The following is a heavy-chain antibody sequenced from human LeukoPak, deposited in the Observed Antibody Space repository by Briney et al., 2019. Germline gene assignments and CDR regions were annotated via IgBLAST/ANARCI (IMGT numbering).Heavy chain of an antibody. D-gene: IGHD1-26*01. V-gene: IGHV1-69*05. Sequence: SVKVSCKASGGTFSSYAISWVRQAPGQGLEWMGGIIPIFGTANYAQKFQGRATITTDESTSTAYMELSSLRSEDTAVYYCARGLIVGASPRGYYFDYWGQGTLVTVSS. CDR1: GGTFSSYA. CDR3: ARGLIVGASPRGYYFDY. J-gene: IGHJ4*02. CDR2: IIPIFGTA.